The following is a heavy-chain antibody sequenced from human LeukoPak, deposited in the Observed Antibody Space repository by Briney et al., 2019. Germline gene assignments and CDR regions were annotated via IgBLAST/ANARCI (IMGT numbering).Heavy chain of an antibody. CDR3: ARGGSGSYYQGYFDY. D-gene: IGHD1-26*01. Sequence: SETLSLTCTVSGYSISSGYYWGWIRQPPGKGLEWIGSIYHSGSTYYNPSLKSRVTISVDTSKNQFSLKLSSVTAADTAVYYCARGGSGSYYQGYFDYWGQGTLVTVSS. V-gene: IGHV4-38-2*02. CDR2: IYHSGST. CDR1: GYSISSGYY. J-gene: IGHJ4*02.